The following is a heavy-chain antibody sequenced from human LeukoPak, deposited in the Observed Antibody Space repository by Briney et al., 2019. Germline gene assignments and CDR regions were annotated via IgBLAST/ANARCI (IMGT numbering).Heavy chain of an antibody. CDR2: INHSGST. CDR3: ARERRYYYDSSGIFEY. CDR1: GVYFSGYY. V-gene: IGHV4-34*01. D-gene: IGHD3-22*01. J-gene: IGHJ4*02. Sequence: SETLSLTCAVYGVYFSGYYWSWIRQPPGKGLEWVGEINHSGSTTYNPSPKNGVTISFDTTKNQISLKQSSVTAADTPVCYFARERRYYYDSSGIFEYWGEGTLVTVSS.